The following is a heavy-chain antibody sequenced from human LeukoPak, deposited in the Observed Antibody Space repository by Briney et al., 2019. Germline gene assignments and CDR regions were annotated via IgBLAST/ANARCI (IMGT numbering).Heavy chain of an antibody. J-gene: IGHJ6*03. D-gene: IGHD1-26*01. CDR1: GYTFTSYA. Sequence: ASVKVSCKASGYTFTSYAMHWVRQAPGQRLEWMGWSNAGNGNTKYSQEFQGRVTITRDTSASTAYMELSSLRSEDMAVYYCAREGGVGPTAPPDYYSYQMDVWGKGTTVTVSS. CDR3: AREGGVGPTAPPDYYSYQMDV. V-gene: IGHV1-3*02. CDR2: SNAGNGNT.